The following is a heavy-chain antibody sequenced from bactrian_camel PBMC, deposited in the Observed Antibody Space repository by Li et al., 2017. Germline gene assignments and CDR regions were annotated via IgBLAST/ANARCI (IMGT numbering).Heavy chain of an antibody. Sequence: VQLVESGGGSVQAGGSLGLSCAVTGYNIDIACMRWFRRAPGEENDSVALIRADGTTAYADSVKGRITISRDNAKNTMYLQMNNLRPEDTTMYYCVTSISGTWAGPNRWGRGTQVTVS. CDR2: IRADGTT. J-gene: IGHJ4*01. D-gene: IGHD1*01. CDR3: VTSISGTWAGPNR. CDR1: GYNIDIAC. V-gene: IGHV3S53*01.